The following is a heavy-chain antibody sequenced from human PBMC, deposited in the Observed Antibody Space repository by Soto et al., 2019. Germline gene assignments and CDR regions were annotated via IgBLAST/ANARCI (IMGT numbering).Heavy chain of an antibody. CDR2: ISYDGSNK. Sequence: QVQLVESGGGVVQPGRSLRLSCAASGFTFSSYGMHWVRQAPGKGLEWVAVISYDGSNKYYADSVKGRVTISRDNSKNTLYLQMNSLSAEDTAVYYCAQAEVTVVTPYYFDYWGQGTLVTVSS. J-gene: IGHJ4*02. V-gene: IGHV3-30*18. CDR1: GFTFSSYG. D-gene: IGHD2-21*02. CDR3: AQAEVTVVTPYYFDY.